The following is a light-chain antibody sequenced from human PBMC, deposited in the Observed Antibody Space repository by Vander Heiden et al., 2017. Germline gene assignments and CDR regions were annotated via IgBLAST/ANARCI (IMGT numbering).Light chain of an antibody. J-gene: IGLJ3*02. V-gene: IGLV2-11*01. CDR3: CSYAGSYTWV. Sequence: QSALTQPRSVSGSPGQSVTISCTGTSSDVGGYNYVSWYQQHPGKATKLMIYQVSKRPSGVPDRFSGSKSGNTASLTISGLQAEDEADYYCCSYAGSYTWVFGGWTKLTVL. CDR2: QVS. CDR1: SSDVGGYNY.